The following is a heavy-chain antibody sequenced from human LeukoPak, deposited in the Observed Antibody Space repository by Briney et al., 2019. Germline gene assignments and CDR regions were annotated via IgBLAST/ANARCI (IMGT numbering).Heavy chain of an antibody. CDR1: GVTLSNYW. D-gene: IGHD1-20*01. CDR3: VTYNWEYETDY. J-gene: IGHJ4*02. CDR2: ISGDGRTT. V-gene: IGHV3-74*01. Sequence: GGSLRLSCVGSGVTLSNYWMYWVRQGPGKGLVWVSRISGDGRTTDYADSGKGRFTTSRDNAKNTLYLQMNSLRAEDTAVYYCVTYNWEYETDYWGQGSLVTVSS.